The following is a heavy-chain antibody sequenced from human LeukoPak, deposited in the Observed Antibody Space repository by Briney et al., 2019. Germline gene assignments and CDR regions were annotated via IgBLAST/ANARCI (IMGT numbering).Heavy chain of an antibody. V-gene: IGHV3-7*01. CDR3: ATSHDSAGND. J-gene: IGHJ4*02. Sequence: PGGSLRLSCAASGFPFSVFWMSWVRHAPGKGREWVANIRHDGNAKNYVPSVRGRFTISRDNAKNSLYLQMNSLTVEDTAVYYCATSHDSAGNDWGQGTLVTVSS. D-gene: IGHD2-15*01. CDR2: IRHDGNAK. CDR1: GFPFSVFW.